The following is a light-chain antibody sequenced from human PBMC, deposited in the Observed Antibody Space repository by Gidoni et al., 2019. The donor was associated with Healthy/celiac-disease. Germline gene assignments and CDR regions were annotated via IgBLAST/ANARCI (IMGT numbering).Light chain of an antibody. CDR3: QQLNSYPGSI. CDR2: AAS. V-gene: IGKV1-9*01. J-gene: IGKJ4*01. CDR1: QGISSY. Sequence: DIQLTQSPSFLSASVGARVTITCRASQGISSYLAWYQQKPGKAPKLLIYAASTLQSGVPSRFSGSGSGTEFTLTISSLQPEDFATYYCQQLNSYPGSIFGGGTKVEIK.